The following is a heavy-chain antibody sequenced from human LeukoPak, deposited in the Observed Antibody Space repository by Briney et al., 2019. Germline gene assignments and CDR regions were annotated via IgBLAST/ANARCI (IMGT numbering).Heavy chain of an antibody. CDR1: GFTFRSYA. J-gene: IGHJ2*01. V-gene: IGHV3-30-3*01. Sequence: GGSLRLSCAASGFTFRSYAMHWVRHAPRKGLERVAVISYDGSNKYYADSVKGRFTISRDNSKNTLYLQMNSLRAEDTAVYYCARGEVAGHWYFDLWGRGTLVTVSS. D-gene: IGHD6-19*01. CDR3: ARGEVAGHWYFDL. CDR2: ISYDGSNK.